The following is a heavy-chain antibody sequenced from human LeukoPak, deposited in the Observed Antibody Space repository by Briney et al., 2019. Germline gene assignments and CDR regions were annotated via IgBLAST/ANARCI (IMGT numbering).Heavy chain of an antibody. V-gene: IGHV4-59*01. CDR2: IYYSGST. D-gene: IGHD6-13*01. J-gene: IGHJ4*02. Sequence: SETLSLTCTVSGGSISSYYWSWLRQPPGKGLEWIGYIYYSGSTNYNPSLKSRVTISVDASKNQFSLKLSSVTAADTAVYYCARLISSSWVDYWGQGTLVTVSS. CDR3: ARLISSSWVDY. CDR1: GGSISSYY.